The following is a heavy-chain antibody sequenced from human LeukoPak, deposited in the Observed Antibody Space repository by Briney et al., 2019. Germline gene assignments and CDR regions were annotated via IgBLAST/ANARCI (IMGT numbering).Heavy chain of an antibody. V-gene: IGHV3-23*01. J-gene: IGHJ4*02. D-gene: IGHD3-10*01. CDR2: ISGSGGST. CDR1: GFTFSSNA. CDR3: AKEQRLLLWFGELFD. Sequence: PGGSLRLSCAASGFTFSSNAMGWVRQAQGKGREWVSAISGSGGSTYYADSVKGRFTISRDNSKNTLYLQMNSLRAEDTAVYYCAKEQRLLLWFGELFDWGQGTLVTVSS.